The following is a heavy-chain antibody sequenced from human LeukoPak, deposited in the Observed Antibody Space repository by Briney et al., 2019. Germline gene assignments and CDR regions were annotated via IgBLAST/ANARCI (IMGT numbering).Heavy chain of an antibody. CDR1: GGSFSGYY. Sequence: SETLSLTWAVYGGSFSGYYWSWIRHPPGKGRGWIGEINHSGSTNYNPSPKSRVTISVDTSKNQFSLKLSSVTAADTAVYYCARGPGVYSYVPPFFDHWGQGTLVTVSS. CDR2: INHSGST. D-gene: IGHD5-18*01. V-gene: IGHV4-34*01. CDR3: ARGPGVYSYVPPFFDH. J-gene: IGHJ4*02.